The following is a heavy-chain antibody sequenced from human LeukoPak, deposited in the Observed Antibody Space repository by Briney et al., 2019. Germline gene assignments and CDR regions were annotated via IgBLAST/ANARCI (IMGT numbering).Heavy chain of an antibody. CDR1: GFTFSSYS. CDR3: ARARKVVVVAGWGAPDY. D-gene: IGHD2-15*01. J-gene: IGHJ4*02. CDR2: ISSSSSYI. V-gene: IGHV3-21*01. Sequence: PGGSLRLSCAASGFTFSSYSMTWVRQAPGKGLEWVSSISSSSSYIYYADSVKGRFTISRDNAKNSLYPQMNSLRAEDTAVYYCARARKVVVVAGWGAPDYWGQGTLVTVSS.